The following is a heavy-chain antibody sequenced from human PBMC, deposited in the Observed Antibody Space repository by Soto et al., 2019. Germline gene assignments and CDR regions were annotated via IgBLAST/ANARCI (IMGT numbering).Heavy chain of an antibody. CDR2: IYHTGCI. J-gene: IGHJ4*02. Sequence: SETLSLTCSVFGDSMNNYYWSWIRQSPGTGLERIGYIYHTGCIYYNPSLKSRVSLSVDTFKNQFSLKLSSVTAADTAVYYCARARYCSGGNCFSDYWGQGALVTVSS. D-gene: IGHD2-15*01. CDR3: ARARYCSGGNCFSDY. CDR1: GDSMNNYY. V-gene: IGHV4-59*12.